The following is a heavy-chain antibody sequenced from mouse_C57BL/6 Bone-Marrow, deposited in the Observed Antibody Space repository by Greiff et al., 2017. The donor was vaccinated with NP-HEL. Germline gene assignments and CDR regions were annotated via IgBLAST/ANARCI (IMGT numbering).Heavy chain of an antibody. J-gene: IGHJ4*01. V-gene: IGHV5-9-1*02. CDR1: GFTFSSYA. Sequence: EVKVVESGEGLVKPGGSLKLSCAASGFTFSSYAMSWVRQTPEKRLEWVAYISSGGDYTYYVDTVKGRFTISRDNARNTLYLQMSCLKSEDTAMYYSTRDDYYAMDYWGQGTSVTVSS. CDR3: TRDDYYAMDY. CDR2: ISSGGDYT.